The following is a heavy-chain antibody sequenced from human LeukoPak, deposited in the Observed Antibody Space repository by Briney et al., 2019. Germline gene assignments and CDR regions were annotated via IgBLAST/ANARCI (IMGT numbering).Heavy chain of an antibody. D-gene: IGHD4-17*01. V-gene: IGHV1-2*02. CDR3: AREFSTVTTFRNDAFDI. Sequence: ASVKVSCKASGYTFTCYYMHWVRQAPGQGLEWMGWINPNSGGTNYAQKFQGRVTMTRDTSISTAYMELSRLRSDDTAVYYCAREFSTVTTFRNDAFDIWGQGTMVTVSS. J-gene: IGHJ3*02. CDR1: GYTFTCYY. CDR2: INPNSGGT.